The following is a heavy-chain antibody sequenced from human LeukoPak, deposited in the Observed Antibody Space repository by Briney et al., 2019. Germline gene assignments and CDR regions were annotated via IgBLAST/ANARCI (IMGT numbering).Heavy chain of an antibody. J-gene: IGHJ4*02. D-gene: IGHD3-10*01. V-gene: IGHV3-21*01. CDR3: ARDGGFGEPGSADY. Sequence: KAGGSLRLSCAASGFTFSSYSMNWVRQAPGKGLEWVSSISSSSSYIYYADSVKGRFTISRDNSKNTLYLQMNSLRAEDTAVYYCARDGGFGEPGSADYWGQGTLVTVSS. CDR2: ISSSSSYI. CDR1: GFTFSSYS.